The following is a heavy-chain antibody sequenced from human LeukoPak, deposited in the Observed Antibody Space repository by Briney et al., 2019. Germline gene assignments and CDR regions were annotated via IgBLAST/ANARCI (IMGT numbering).Heavy chain of an antibody. CDR2: ISAYNGNT. J-gene: IGHJ4*02. V-gene: IGHV1-18*01. CDR1: GYTFTSYG. CDR3: ARRSGYYDSSGYYGDY. D-gene: IGHD3-22*01. Sequence: ASVKVSCKASGYTFTSYGISWVRQAPGQGLEGMGWISAYNGNTNYAQKLQGRVTMTTDTSTSTAYMELRSLRSDDTAVYYCARRSGYYDSSGYYGDYWGQGTLVTVSS.